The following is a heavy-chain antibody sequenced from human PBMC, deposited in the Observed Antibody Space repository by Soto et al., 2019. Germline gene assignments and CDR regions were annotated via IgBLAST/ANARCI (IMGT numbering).Heavy chain of an antibody. J-gene: IGHJ4*02. CDR2: INHSGST. V-gene: IGHV4-34*01. CDR1: GGSFSGYY. Sequence: PSDTLSLTCAAYGGSFSGYYWSWIRQPPGKGLEWIGEINHSGSTNYNPSLKSRVTISVDTSKNQFSLKLSSVTAADTAVYYCAGRWDYYDSSGPTDYWGQGTLVTVSS. CDR3: AGRWDYYDSSGPTDY. D-gene: IGHD3-22*01.